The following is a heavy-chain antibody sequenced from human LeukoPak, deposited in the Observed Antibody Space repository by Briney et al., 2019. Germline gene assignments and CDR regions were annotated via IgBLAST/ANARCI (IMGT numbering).Heavy chain of an antibody. CDR1: GGSFSGYY. J-gene: IGHJ5*02. V-gene: IGHV4-34*01. CDR3: ARLPRLSSYYGSGSPRNWFDP. Sequence: SETLSLTCAVYGGSFSGYYWSWIRQPPGKGLEWIGEINHSGSTNYNPSLKSRVTISVDTSKNQFSLKLSSVTAADTAVYYCARLPRLSSYYGSGSPRNWFDPWGQGTLVTVSS. CDR2: INHSGST. D-gene: IGHD3-10*01.